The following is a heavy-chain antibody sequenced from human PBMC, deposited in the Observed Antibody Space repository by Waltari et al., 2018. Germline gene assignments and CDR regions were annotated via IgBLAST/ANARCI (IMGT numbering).Heavy chain of an antibody. V-gene: IGHV3-23*04. J-gene: IGHJ4*02. Sequence: EVRLVASGGGLVQPGGSLTLSCAASVFTFRNYGMSWVRQGPGKGLECVSTISGSGGTTFYADSVKGRFTMSKDNSKNTLFLQMNSLRFDDTAEYYCAKSTGSYYEVFDYWGRGTLVTVSS. CDR2: ISGSGGTT. CDR1: VFTFRNYG. CDR3: AKSTGSYYEVFDY. D-gene: IGHD1-26*01.